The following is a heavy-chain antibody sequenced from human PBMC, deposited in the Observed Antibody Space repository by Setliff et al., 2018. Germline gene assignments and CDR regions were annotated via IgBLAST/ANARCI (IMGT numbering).Heavy chain of an antibody. CDR1: GFTFSSYS. D-gene: IGHD1-1*01. Sequence: GGSLRLSCAASGFTFSSYSMNWVRQAPGKGLKWVSSIGDSDNYYADSVKGRFTISRDNAKNSVYLQMNSLRAEDTAVYYCARDMYITGWNAFDLWGRGTLVTVSS. CDR2: IGDSDNY. CDR3: ARDMYITGWNAFDL. V-gene: IGHV3-21*01. J-gene: IGHJ2*01.